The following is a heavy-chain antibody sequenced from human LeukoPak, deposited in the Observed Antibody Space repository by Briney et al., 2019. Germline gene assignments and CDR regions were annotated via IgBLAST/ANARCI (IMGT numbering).Heavy chain of an antibody. CDR2: ISSSGSTI. D-gene: IGHD4-17*01. Sequence: PGGSLRLSCAASGFTFSDYYMSWLRQAPGKGLEWVSYISSSGSTIYYADSVKGRFTISRDNAKNSLYLQMNSLRAEDTAVYYCARGQRTGDLDAFDIWGQGTMVTVSS. CDR1: GFTFSDYY. CDR3: ARGQRTGDLDAFDI. J-gene: IGHJ3*02. V-gene: IGHV3-11*01.